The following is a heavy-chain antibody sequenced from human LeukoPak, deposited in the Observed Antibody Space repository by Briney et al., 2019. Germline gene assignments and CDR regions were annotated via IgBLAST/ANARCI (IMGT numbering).Heavy chain of an antibody. J-gene: IGHJ6*03. CDR2: IYISGST. D-gene: IGHD6-13*01. Sequence: SETLSLTCTVSGGSISSYYWSWIRQPPGQGLGRIGYIYISGSTNYNPSPKSRVTISVDTSKNQFSLKLSSVTAADRAVYYCERGSSSRLYWYFYYMDVWGKGTTVTVSS. CDR3: ERGSSSRLYWYFYYMDV. CDR1: GGSISSYY. V-gene: IGHV4-4*09.